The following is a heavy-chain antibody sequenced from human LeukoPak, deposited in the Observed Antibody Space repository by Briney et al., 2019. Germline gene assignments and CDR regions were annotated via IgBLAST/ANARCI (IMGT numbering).Heavy chain of an antibody. CDR1: GDSINSYY. CDR2: IYYSGST. CDR3: ARDGVAAAGPSYYYYYMDV. J-gene: IGHJ6*03. V-gene: IGHV4-59*12. Sequence: PSETLSLTCTVSGDSINSYYWSWIRQPPGKGLEWIGYIYYSGSTNYNPSLKSRVTISVDTSKNQFSLKLSSVTAADTAVYYCARDGVAAAGPSYYYYYMDVWGKGTTVTISS. D-gene: IGHD6-13*01.